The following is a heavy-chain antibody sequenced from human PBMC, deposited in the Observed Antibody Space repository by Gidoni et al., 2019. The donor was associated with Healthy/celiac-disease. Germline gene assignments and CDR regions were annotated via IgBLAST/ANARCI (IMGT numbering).Heavy chain of an antibody. V-gene: IGHV4-34*01. J-gene: IGHJ6*03. Sequence: QVQLQQWGAGMWKPSETLSLTCAGNGGSFSGYYWTWIGQPPGKGLAWIGEINQSGSTNYNPSLKSRVTISVDTSKNQFSLNLSSVTAADTAVYYCARCPARRITMIVAHSRGNYYYYMDVWGKGTTVTVSS. CDR3: ARCPARRITMIVAHSRGNYYYYMDV. CDR2: INQSGST. D-gene: IGHD3-22*01. CDR1: GGSFSGYY.